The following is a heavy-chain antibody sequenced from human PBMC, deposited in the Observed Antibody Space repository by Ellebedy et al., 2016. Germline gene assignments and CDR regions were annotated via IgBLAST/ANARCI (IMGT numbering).Heavy chain of an antibody. CDR2: ISAYNGNT. V-gene: IGHV1-18*01. J-gene: IGHJ6*03. D-gene: IGHD3-10*01. CDR3: ARPTMVRGAYRSPPFPYYMDV. CDR1: GYTFTSYG. Sequence: ASVKVSCXASGYTFTSYGISWVRQAPGQGLEWMGWISAYNGNTNYAQKLQGRVTMTTDTSTSTAYMELRSLRSDDTAVYYCARPTMVRGAYRSPPFPYYMDVWGKGTTVTVSS.